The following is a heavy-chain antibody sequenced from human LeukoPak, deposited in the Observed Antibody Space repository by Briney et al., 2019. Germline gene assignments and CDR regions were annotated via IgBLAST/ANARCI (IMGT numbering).Heavy chain of an antibody. CDR2: IYPGDSDT. Sequence: GESLKISCKGSGYSFTSYWIGWVRQMPGKGLEWMGIIYPGDSDTRYSPSFQGQVTISADKSISTAYLQWSSLKASDTAMYYCARLGSSSSYYYYYYMDVWGKGTTVTVSS. D-gene: IGHD6-6*01. V-gene: IGHV5-51*01. CDR3: ARLGSSSSYYYYYYMDV. J-gene: IGHJ6*03. CDR1: GYSFTSYW.